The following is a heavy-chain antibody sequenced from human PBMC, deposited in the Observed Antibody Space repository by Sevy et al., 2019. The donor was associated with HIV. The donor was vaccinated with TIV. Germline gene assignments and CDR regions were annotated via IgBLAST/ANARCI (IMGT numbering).Heavy chain of an antibody. CDR1: GYSFTTYR. CDR3: ARAYCSGGSCYSLAY. J-gene: IGHJ4*02. CDR2: ISPHNGDT. D-gene: IGHD2-15*01. Sequence: ASVKVSCKASGYSFTTYRITWLRQAPGQGLEWMGWISPHNGDTNYVQNLQGRVTMITDTSTSTAYMELGSLRSDDTAVYCCARAYCSGGSCYSLAYWGQGTRVTVSS. V-gene: IGHV1-18*01.